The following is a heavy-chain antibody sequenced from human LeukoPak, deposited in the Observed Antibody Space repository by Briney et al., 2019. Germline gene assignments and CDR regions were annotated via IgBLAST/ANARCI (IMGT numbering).Heavy chain of an antibody. CDR2: INHSGST. V-gene: IGHV4-34*01. J-gene: IGHJ4*02. CDR1: GGSFSGYY. Sequence: PSETLSLTCAVYGGSFSGYYWSWIRQPPGKGLEWIGEINHSGSTNYNPSLKSRVTISVDTSKNRFSLKLSSVTAADTAVYYCARGGEEYGSSSGGDYWGQGTLVTVSS. D-gene: IGHD6-6*01. CDR3: ARGGEEYGSSSGGDY.